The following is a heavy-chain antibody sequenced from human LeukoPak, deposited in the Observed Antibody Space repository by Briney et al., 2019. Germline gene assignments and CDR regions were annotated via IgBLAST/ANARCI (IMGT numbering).Heavy chain of an antibody. CDR1: GFTFSDYY. CDR3: ASPTYYDYVWGSYRTPSH. J-gene: IGHJ4*02. CDR2: ISSSGSTI. V-gene: IGHV3-11*04. Sequence: PGGSLRLSCAASGFTFSDYYMSWIRQAPGKGLEWVSHISSSGSTIYYADSVKGRFTISRDNAKNSLYLQMNSLRAEDTAVYYCASPTYYDYVWGSYRTPSHWGQGTLVTVSS. D-gene: IGHD3-16*02.